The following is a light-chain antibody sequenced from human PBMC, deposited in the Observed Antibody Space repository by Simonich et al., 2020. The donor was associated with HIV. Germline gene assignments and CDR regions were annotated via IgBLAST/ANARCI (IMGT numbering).Light chain of an antibody. CDR1: QSVSNN. CDR2: GAA. Sequence: DIVMTQSPATLSVSPGKRATLSCRASQSVSNNLAWYQQKPGLAPRLLMHGAATRASGIPARFSGSGSGTEFTLTISSLQSEDFAVYHCQQYTNWPLTFGGGTKVKIK. J-gene: IGKJ4*01. CDR3: QQYTNWPLT. V-gene: IGKV3-15*01.